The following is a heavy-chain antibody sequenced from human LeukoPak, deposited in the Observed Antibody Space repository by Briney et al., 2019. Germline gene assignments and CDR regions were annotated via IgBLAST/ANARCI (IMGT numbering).Heavy chain of an antibody. J-gene: IGHJ4*02. V-gene: IGHV1-2*06. CDR3: ARNSGGIVVVRTAAPDY. CDR2: INPNSGGT. Sequence: ASVKVSCKAFGYTFTGYYMHWVRQAPGLGLEWMGRINPNSGGTNYAQKFQGRVTMTRDTSISTAYMELSRLRSDDTAVYYCARNSGGIVVVRTAAPDYWGQGTLVTVSS. D-gene: IGHD2-2*01. CDR1: GYTFTGYY.